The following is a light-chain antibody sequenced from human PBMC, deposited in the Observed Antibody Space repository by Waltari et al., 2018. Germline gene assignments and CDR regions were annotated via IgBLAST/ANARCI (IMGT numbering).Light chain of an antibody. CDR3: CSYAGRGTYV. V-gene: IGLV2-23*02. CDR2: EVF. J-gene: IGLJ1*01. Sequence: QSALTQPASVSGTPGQSITISCSGTTSDVGSYDLVSWYQQHPGEAPKLLICEVFKRPPDTSSRFSGAKSGSTASLTISGLQPEDEADYYCCSYAGRGTYVFGSGTKVTVL. CDR1: TSDVGSYDL.